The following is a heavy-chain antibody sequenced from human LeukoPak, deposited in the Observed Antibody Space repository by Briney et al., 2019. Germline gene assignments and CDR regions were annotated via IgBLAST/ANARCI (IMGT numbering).Heavy chain of an antibody. J-gene: IGHJ6*04. Sequence: PGGSLRLSCEASGFTFTTYSMTWVRQAPGKGLEWVSIISSGSSAIFSADALKGRFTISRDDAKNLLYLDMNSLRAEDTAVYYCARGHTAVTRHFDFWGKGTTVTVSS. CDR3: ARGHTAVTRHFDF. V-gene: IGHV3-21*01. D-gene: IGHD4-17*01. CDR2: ISSGSSAI. CDR1: GFTFTTYS.